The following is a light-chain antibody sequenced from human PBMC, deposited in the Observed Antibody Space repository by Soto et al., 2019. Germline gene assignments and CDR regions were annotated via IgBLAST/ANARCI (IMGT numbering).Light chain of an antibody. CDR1: QSFTSNY. CDR2: GAS. CDR3: QQYGSSPYT. Sequence: EIVLTQSPGTRSLSPGERAILSCRASQSFTSNYLAWYRHQPGQAPRLLIYGASSRATGIPDRFSGSGSGTAFTLIISGLEPEDSAVYYCQQYGSSPYTFGQGTKLEIK. J-gene: IGKJ2*01. V-gene: IGKV3-20*01.